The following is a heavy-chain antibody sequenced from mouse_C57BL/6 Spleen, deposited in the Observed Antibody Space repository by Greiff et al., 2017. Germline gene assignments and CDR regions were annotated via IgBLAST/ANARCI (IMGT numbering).Heavy chain of an antibody. CDR1: GYTFTSYW. CDR3: ARGTTVVATEAMDY. V-gene: IGHV1-59*01. CDR2: IDPSDSYT. D-gene: IGHD1-1*01. J-gene: IGHJ4*01. Sequence: VQLQQPGAELVRPGTSVKLSCKASGYTFTSYWMHWVKQRPGQGLEWIGVIDPSDSYTNYNQKFKGKATLTVDTSSSTAYMQLSSLTSEDSAVYYCARGTTVVATEAMDYWGQGTSVTVSS.